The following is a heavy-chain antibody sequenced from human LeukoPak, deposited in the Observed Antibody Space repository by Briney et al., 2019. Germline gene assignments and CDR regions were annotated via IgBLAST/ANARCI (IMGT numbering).Heavy chain of an antibody. J-gene: IGHJ6*03. CDR3: ARVSNTPAYGSGSTPSDYYYYYYMDV. D-gene: IGHD3-10*01. CDR2: ISAYNGNT. Sequence: ASVKVSCKASGYTFTSYGISWVRQAPGQGLEWMGWISAYNGNTNYAQKFQGRVTMTRNTSISTAYMELSSLRSEDTAVYYCARVSNTPAYGSGSTPSDYYYYYYMDVWGKGTTVTISS. CDR1: GYTFTSYG. V-gene: IGHV1-18*01.